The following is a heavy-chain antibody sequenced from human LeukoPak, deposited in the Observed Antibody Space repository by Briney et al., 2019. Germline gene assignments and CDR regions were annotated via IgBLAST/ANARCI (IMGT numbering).Heavy chain of an antibody. CDR2: INPNSGAT. D-gene: IGHD3-10*01. Sequence: GASVKASCKASGYTFTGYQMHWVRQAPRQGLEWMGWINPNSGATNYAQEFQGRVTMTRDTSIGTAYMELSRLRSDDTAVYYCARDYYGSGSYSTDYWGQGTLVTVSS. CDR1: GYTFTGYQ. CDR3: ARDYYGSGSYSTDY. V-gene: IGHV1-2*02. J-gene: IGHJ4*02.